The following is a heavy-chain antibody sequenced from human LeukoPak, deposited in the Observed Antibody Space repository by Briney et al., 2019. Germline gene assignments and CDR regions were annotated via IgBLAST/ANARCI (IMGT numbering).Heavy chain of an antibody. CDR2: IYPGDSDT. J-gene: IGHJ6*02. CDR3: ARHRCSGGNCYYYYAMDV. V-gene: IGHV5-51*01. CDR1: GYSFTTYW. D-gene: IGHD2-15*01. Sequence: GESLKISCKGSGYSFTTYWIGWVRQMPGKGLELMGIIYPGDSDTRYSPSFQGQVTISADKSISTAYLQWSSLKASDSAMYYCARHRCSGGNCYYYYAMDVWGQGTTVTVSS.